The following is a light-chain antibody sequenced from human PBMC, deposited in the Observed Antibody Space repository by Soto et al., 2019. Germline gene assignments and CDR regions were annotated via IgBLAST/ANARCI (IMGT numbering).Light chain of an antibody. V-gene: IGLV1-40*01. CDR3: QSYDSSLSVYV. CDR2: ENN. J-gene: IGLJ1*01. CDR1: SSNIGAGYE. Sequence: QSVLTQPPSVSEAPGQRVTISCTGSSSNIGAGYEAHWYQPVPGTAPKLLIYENNNRPSGVPDRFSGSKSGTSASLAITGLQAEDEAEDYCQSYDSSLSVYVFGTGTKLTVL.